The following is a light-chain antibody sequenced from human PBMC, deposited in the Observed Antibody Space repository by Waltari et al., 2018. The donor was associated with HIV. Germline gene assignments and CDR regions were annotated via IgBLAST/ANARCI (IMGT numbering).Light chain of an antibody. CDR3: QKYNSAPWT. CDR1: PGISNY. V-gene: IGKV1-27*01. J-gene: IGKJ1*01. CDR2: AAS. Sequence: DIQMTQSQSSLSASVGDRVTITCRASPGISNYLAWYQQKPGKVPKLLIYAASTLQSRAPSRFSGSGSGTDFTLTISSLQPEDVATYYCQKYNSAPWTFGQGTKVEI.